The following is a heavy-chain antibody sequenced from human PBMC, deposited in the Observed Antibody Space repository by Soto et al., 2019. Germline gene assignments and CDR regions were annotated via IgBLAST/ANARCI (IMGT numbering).Heavy chain of an antibody. V-gene: IGHV3-11*01. CDR3: AGQYSSSSVEF. J-gene: IGHJ4*02. CDR2: ISSGAITI. Sequence: GGSLRHSCAASGFTFSDYYMNWIRQAPGKGLEWVSYISSGAITIYYADSVKGRFPISRDNAKNSLYLQMNSLRAEDMAVYYCAGQYSSSSVEFWGQGTLVTVSS. CDR1: GFTFSDYY. D-gene: IGHD6-6*01.